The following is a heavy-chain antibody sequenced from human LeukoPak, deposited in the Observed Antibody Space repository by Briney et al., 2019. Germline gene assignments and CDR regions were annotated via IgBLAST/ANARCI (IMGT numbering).Heavy chain of an antibody. CDR2: IYYSGST. Sequence: SETLSLTCTVSGGSISSSSYYWGWIRQPPGKGLEWIGTIYYSGSTYYNPSLKSRVTISVDTSKNQFSLKLSSVTAADTAVYYCARGQTVYSSSWAGPDYWGQGTLVTVSS. CDR3: ARGQTVYSSSWAGPDY. V-gene: IGHV4-39*01. CDR1: GGSISSSSYY. J-gene: IGHJ4*02. D-gene: IGHD6-13*01.